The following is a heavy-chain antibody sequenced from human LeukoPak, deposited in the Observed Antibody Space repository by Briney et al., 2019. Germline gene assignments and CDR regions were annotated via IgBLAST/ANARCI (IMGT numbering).Heavy chain of an antibody. V-gene: IGHV4-59*01. D-gene: IGHD6-13*01. CDR3: ARVLQTWEQRLVHPYYYMDV. CDR2: IYYSGST. J-gene: IGHJ6*03. Sequence: SETLSLTCTVSGGSISSYYWSWIRQPPGKGLEWIGYIYYSGSTNYNPSLKSRVTISVDTSKNQFSLKLSSVTAADTAVYYCARVLQTWEQRLVHPYYYMDVWGKGTTVTVSS. CDR1: GGSISSYY.